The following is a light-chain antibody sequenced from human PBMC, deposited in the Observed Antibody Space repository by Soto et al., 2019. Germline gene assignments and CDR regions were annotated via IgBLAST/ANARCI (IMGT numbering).Light chain of an antibody. J-gene: IGKJ1*01. V-gene: IGKV1-5*03. CDR2: KAS. CDR3: QQYNRYSWT. Sequence: DIQMTQSPSTLSPPVGDRVTIPCRASQSLISGLAWYQQKPGKAPKLLIYKASSFESGVPSRFSGSGSGTEFTLTISSLQPDDFATYYCQQYNRYSWTFGQGTKVEIK. CDR1: QSLISG.